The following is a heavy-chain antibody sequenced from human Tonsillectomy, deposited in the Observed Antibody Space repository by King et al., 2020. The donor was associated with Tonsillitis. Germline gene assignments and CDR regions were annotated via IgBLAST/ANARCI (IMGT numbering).Heavy chain of an antibody. V-gene: IGHV1-69*04. Sequence: QLVQSGAEVKKPGSSVKVSCKASGDTFSNYAISWVRQAPGQGLEWMGRIIPILGIAHYAQEFQGRVTITADKSTSTAYMEVSSLRSEDTAVYYCARDGQLSTPLDYGGQGTLVTVSS. CDR2: IIPILGIA. CDR1: GDTFSNYA. CDR3: ARDGQLSTPLDY. D-gene: IGHD1-1*01. J-gene: IGHJ4*02.